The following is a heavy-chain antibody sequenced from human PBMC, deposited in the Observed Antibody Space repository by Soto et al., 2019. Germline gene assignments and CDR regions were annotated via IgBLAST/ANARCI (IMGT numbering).Heavy chain of an antibody. CDR3: EQGHCGQNCYPIPFDN. CDR1: GFSLSTNGMG. V-gene: IGHV2-5*02. CDR2: IHWDDDR. J-gene: IGHJ4*02. D-gene: IGHD2-21*01. Sequence: QITLKESGPTLVKPTQTLTLTCTFSGFSLSTNGMGVGWIRQPPGKALEWLALIHWDDDRRYSPSLESRLTITKDTSKNQVVLTVADVDPVYTATYYCEQGHCGQNCYPIPFDNWGQGTLVTVSS.